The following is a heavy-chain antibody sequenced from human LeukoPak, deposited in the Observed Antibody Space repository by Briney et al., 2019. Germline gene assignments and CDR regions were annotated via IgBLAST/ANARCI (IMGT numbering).Heavy chain of an antibody. J-gene: IGHJ4*02. CDR1: GYTFTGYY. D-gene: IGHD1-26*01. V-gene: IGHV1-2*02. Sequence: GASVKVSCKASGYTFTGYYMHWVRQAPGQGLEWMGWINPNSGGTNYAQKFQGGVTMTRDTSISTAYMELSRLRSDDTAVYYCAREPGSYRRKYYFDYWGQGTLVTVSS. CDR2: INPNSGGT. CDR3: AREPGSYRRKYYFDY.